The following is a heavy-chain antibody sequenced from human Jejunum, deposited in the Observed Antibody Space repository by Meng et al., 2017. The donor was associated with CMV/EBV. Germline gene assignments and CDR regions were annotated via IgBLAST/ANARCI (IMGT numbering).Heavy chain of an antibody. D-gene: IGHD4-17*01. V-gene: IGHV4-38-2*01. Sequence: GHLTESGQGLLRPSETWSLSCAVPGDYISSGYYWGWIRQPPGKGLEWIASIYHNGNSHSNPSLKSRLTISVDTSKNQYSLSLISVTAADTGVYYCARHGDLPDFDYWGQGALVTVSS. CDR2: IYHNGNS. CDR1: GDYISSGYY. J-gene: IGHJ4*02. CDR3: ARHGDLPDFDY.